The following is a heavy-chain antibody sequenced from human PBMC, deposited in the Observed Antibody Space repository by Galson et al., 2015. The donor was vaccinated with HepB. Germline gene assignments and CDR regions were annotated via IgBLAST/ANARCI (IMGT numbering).Heavy chain of an antibody. J-gene: IGHJ4*02. V-gene: IGHV1-46*01. CDR3: ARGGRYYDFWSGYYFTGY. Sequence: SVKVSCKASGYTFTSYYMHWVRQAPGQGLEWMGIINPSGGSTSYAQKFQGRVTMTRDTSTSTVYMELSSLRSEDTAVYYCARGGRYYDFWSGYYFTGYWGQGTLVTVSS. D-gene: IGHD3-3*01. CDR1: GYTFTSYY. CDR2: INPSGGST.